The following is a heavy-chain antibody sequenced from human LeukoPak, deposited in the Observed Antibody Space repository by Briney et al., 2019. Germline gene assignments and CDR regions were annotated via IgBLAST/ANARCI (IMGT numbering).Heavy chain of an antibody. Sequence: PLETLSLTCTVSGGSISSYYWSWIRQPPGKGLEWIGYIYYSGSTNYNPSLKSRVTISVDTSKNQFSLKLSSVTAADTAVYYCVRGGYNPFDYWGQGTLVTVSS. CDR3: VRGGYNPFDY. CDR2: IYYSGST. D-gene: IGHD5-24*01. V-gene: IGHV4-59*01. CDR1: GGSISSYY. J-gene: IGHJ4*02.